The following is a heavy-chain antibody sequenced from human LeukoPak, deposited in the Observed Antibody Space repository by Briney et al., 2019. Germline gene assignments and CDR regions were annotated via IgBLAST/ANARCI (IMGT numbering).Heavy chain of an antibody. CDR3: ARGGYYYDSSGYI. Sequence: GGSLRLSCAASGFTFSSYWMHWVRQAPGKGLVWVSRINSDGSSTSYADSVKGRFTISRDSAENTLYLQMNSLRAEDTAVYYCARGGYYYDSSGYIWGQGTLVTVSS. V-gene: IGHV3-74*01. CDR2: INSDGSST. CDR1: GFTFSSYW. J-gene: IGHJ4*02. D-gene: IGHD3-22*01.